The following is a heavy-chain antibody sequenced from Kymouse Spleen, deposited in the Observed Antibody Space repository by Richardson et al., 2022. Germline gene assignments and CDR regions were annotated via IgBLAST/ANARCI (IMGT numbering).Heavy chain of an antibody. CDR2: IYYSGST. Sequence: QLQLQESGPGLVKPSETLSLTCTVSGGSISSSSYYWGWIRQPPGKGLEWIGSIYYSGSTYYNPSLKSRVTISVDTSKNQFSLKLSSVTAADTAVYYCASPWYNWNGDAFDIWGQGTMVTVSS. CDR3: ASPWYNWNGDAFDI. J-gene: IGHJ3*02. D-gene: IGHD1-20*01. V-gene: IGHV4-39*01. CDR1: GGSISSSSYY.